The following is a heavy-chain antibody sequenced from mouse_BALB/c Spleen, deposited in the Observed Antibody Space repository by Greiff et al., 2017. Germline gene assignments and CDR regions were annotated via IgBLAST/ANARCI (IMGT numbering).Heavy chain of an antibody. CDR2: IYPGSGST. CDR1: GYTFTSYW. D-gene: IGHD2-1*01. CDR3: TRSGGNYGWFAY. V-gene: IGHV1S22*01. Sequence: LQQPGSELVRPGASVKLSCKASGYTFTSYWMHWVKQRHGQGLEWIGNIYPGSGSTNYDEKFKSKGTLTVDTSSSTAYMHLSSLTSEDSAVYYCTRSGGNYGWFAYWGQGTLVTVSA. J-gene: IGHJ3*01.